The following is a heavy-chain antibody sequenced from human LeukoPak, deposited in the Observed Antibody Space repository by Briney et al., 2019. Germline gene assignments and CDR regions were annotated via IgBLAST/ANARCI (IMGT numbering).Heavy chain of an antibody. D-gene: IGHD1-20*01. Sequence: GSSVNVSCKASGDTFSTYSINGVRQAPGQGLEGMGGIIATHCTGNYAQKFQGRLTITADESTAYMELSGLTSEDTAVYYCARGHRYNWNPLYYYMDLWGKGTTVTVSS. CDR1: GDTFSTYS. V-gene: IGHV1-69*01. CDR3: ARGHRYNWNPLYYYMDL. CDR2: IIATHCTG. J-gene: IGHJ6*03.